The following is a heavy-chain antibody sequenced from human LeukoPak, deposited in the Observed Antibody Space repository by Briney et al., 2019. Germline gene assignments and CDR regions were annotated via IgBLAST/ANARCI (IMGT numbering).Heavy chain of an antibody. Sequence: GGSLRLSCSASGFTFNSYAMHWVRQAPGKGLEWVAVISYDGRNKYYADSAKGRFPISRDNSKNTLYLQMNSLKPEDTAVYYCAKDDGNYGDYWGQGTLVTVSS. CDR1: GFTFNSYA. J-gene: IGHJ4*02. CDR3: AKDDGNYGDY. V-gene: IGHV3-30*04. CDR2: ISYDGRNK.